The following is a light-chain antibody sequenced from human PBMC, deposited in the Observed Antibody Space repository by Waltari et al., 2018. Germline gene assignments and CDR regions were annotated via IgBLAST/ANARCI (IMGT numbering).Light chain of an antibody. Sequence: QSALTQPASVSGSPGQSITISCTGTSNDVGGYGYVSWYQQYPGRAPKLIIYEVSYRPSGFSTRFSGSKSGNTASLTISGLQADDEADYYCSSHTSTVPHVFGTGTRVTV. CDR1: SNDVGGYGY. J-gene: IGLJ1*01. CDR2: EVS. CDR3: SSHTSTVPHV. V-gene: IGLV2-14*01.